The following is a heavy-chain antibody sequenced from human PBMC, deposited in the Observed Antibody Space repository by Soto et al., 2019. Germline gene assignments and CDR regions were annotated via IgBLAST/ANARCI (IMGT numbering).Heavy chain of an antibody. V-gene: IGHV3-30*18. CDR2: ISYDGSNK. CDR1: GFTFSSYG. Sequence: PGGSLRLSCAASGFTFSSYGMHWVRQAPGKGLEWVAVISYDGSNKYYADSVKGRFTISRDNSKNTLYLQMNSLRAEDTAVYYCAKGMDTAMAKSFDYWGQGTLVTVSS. D-gene: IGHD5-18*01. CDR3: AKGMDTAMAKSFDY. J-gene: IGHJ4*02.